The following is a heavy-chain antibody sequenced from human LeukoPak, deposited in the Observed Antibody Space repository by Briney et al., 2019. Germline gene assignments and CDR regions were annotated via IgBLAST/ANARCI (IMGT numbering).Heavy chain of an antibody. D-gene: IGHD3-10*01. CDR3: ATTPLVRGPLYYFDY. V-gene: IGHV1-46*01. CDR2: IIPSGGST. J-gene: IGHJ4*02. CDR1: GDTYANHY. Sequence: GASMKVSCKASGDTYANHYIHWVRQAPGQGVEWMGVIIPSGGSTNYAQRFQGRLTVTTDTSTSTVYMDLGSLRSEDTAVYYCATTPLVRGPLYYFDYWGQGTLVTVSA.